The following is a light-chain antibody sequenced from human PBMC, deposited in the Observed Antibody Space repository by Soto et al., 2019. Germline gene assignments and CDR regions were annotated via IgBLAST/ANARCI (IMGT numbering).Light chain of an antibody. CDR3: ISYTGKSASYV. Sequence: QSALAQPASVSGSPGQSNTISCTGTSTDAGAYNYVAWYQQHPGKAPKLIIYEVTNRPSGVSYRFSASKSGNTASLTISGLHSEDEADYYCISYTGKSASYVFGTGTKVTVL. CDR1: STDAGAYNY. V-gene: IGLV2-14*01. CDR2: EVT. J-gene: IGLJ1*01.